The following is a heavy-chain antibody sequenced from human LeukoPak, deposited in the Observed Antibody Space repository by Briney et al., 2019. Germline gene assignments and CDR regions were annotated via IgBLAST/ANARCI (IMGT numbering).Heavy chain of an antibody. D-gene: IGHD1-26*01. CDR1: GGSISSYY. Sequence: PSETLSLTCTVSGGSISSYYWSRIRQPPGKGLEWIGYIYYSGSTNYNPSLKSRVTISVDTSKNQFSLKLSSVAAADTAVYYCARKRITVGASGAFDIWGQGTMVTVSS. V-gene: IGHV4-59*01. CDR3: ARKRITVGASGAFDI. J-gene: IGHJ3*02. CDR2: IYYSGST.